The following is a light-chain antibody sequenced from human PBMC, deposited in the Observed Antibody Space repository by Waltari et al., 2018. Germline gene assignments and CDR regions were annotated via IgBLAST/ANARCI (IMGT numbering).Light chain of an antibody. CDR3: QQYNSYSKT. Sequence: IQMTQSPSTLSASVGDRVTIPCRASQSISSWLAWYQQKPGKAPKLLIYKASSLESGVPSRFSGSGSGTEFTLTISSLQPDDFATYYCQQYNSYSKTFGQGTKLEIK. J-gene: IGKJ2*01. CDR2: KAS. CDR1: QSISSW. V-gene: IGKV1-5*03.